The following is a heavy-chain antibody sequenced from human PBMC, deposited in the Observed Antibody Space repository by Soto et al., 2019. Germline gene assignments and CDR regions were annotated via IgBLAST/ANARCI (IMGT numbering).Heavy chain of an antibody. CDR3: GRVRESSGSYYYCDY. Sequence: QVQLQESGPGLVKPSQTLSLTCTVSGGSISSGDYYWSWIRQPPGKGLEWIGYIYYSGSTYYNPSLTSRLTISVDTAKNQFSLKLTSVTAADTAVYYCGRVRESSGSYYYCDYWGQGTLVTVSS. D-gene: IGHD3-22*01. CDR1: GGSISSGDYY. CDR2: IYYSGST. J-gene: IGHJ4*02. V-gene: IGHV4-30-4*01.